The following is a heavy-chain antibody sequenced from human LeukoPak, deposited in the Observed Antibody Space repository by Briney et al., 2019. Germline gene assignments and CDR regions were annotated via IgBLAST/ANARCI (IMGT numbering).Heavy chain of an antibody. J-gene: IGHJ4*02. V-gene: IGHV1-18*01. Sequence: ASVKVSCKASGNAFSNYGISWVRQAPGQGLEWMGWISTFNGNTNYAQKFQGRVTMTTGASTSTVYMELRSLRSDDTAVYYCGRDLWVKHAVPAALLVWGQGTLVTVSS. CDR1: GNAFSNYG. D-gene: IGHD2-2*01. CDR3: GRDLWVKHAVPAALLV. CDR2: ISTFNGNT.